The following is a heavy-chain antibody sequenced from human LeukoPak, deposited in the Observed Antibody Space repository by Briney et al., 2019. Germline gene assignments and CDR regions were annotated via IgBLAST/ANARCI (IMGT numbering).Heavy chain of an antibody. CDR2: FDPEDGET. J-gene: IGHJ4*02. D-gene: IGHD3-10*01. CDR1: GYTLTELS. CDR3: ATEEYYYGSGSYSKAFDY. V-gene: IGHV1-24*01. Sequence: ASVKVSCKVSGYTLTELSMHWARQAPGKGLEWMGGFDPEDGETIYAQKFQGRVTMTEDTSTDTAYMELSSLRSEDTAVYYCATEEYYYGSGSYSKAFDYWGQGTLVTVS.